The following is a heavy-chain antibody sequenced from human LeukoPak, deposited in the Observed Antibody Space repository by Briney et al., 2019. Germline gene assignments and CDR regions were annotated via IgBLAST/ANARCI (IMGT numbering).Heavy chain of an antibody. J-gene: IGHJ4*02. CDR2: INHSGST. CDR3: ARVIAVVGSPFDY. V-gene: IGHV4-34*01. Sequence: SETLSLTCAVYGGSFSGYYWSWIRQPPGKGLEWIGEINHSGSTNYNPSLKSRVTISVDTSKNQFALKLSSVTAADTAVYYCARVIAVVGSPFDYWGQGTLVTVSS. CDR1: GGSFSGYY. D-gene: IGHD6-19*01.